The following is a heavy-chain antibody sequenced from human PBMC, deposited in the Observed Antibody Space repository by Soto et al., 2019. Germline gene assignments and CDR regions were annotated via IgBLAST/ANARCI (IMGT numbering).Heavy chain of an antibody. CDR3: ARDPFEGGYFDY. Sequence: QVQLQESGPGLVKPSGTLSLTCAVSGDSISSNNWWSWVRQPPGKGLEWIGEIFHSGGTNYNPSLNSRVTISVDKSMNHFSLKLTPVTAADTAVYYCARDPFEGGYFDYWGQGILVTVSS. D-gene: IGHD2-15*01. V-gene: IGHV4-4*02. J-gene: IGHJ4*02. CDR1: GDSISSNNW. CDR2: IFHSGGT.